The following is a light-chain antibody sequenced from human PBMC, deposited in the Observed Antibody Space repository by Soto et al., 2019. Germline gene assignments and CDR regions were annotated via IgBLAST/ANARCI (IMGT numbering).Light chain of an antibody. CDR3: QQRGNWPLT. J-gene: IGKJ4*01. Sequence: IVLTQSPATLSLSPGERATLSCRASQSVSGSLAWYQQKPGQAPRLLIYGASNRATGIPARFSGSGSGTDFTLTISSLEPEDFAVYYCQQRGNWPLTFGGGTRVEIK. CDR2: GAS. V-gene: IGKV3-11*01. CDR1: QSVSGS.